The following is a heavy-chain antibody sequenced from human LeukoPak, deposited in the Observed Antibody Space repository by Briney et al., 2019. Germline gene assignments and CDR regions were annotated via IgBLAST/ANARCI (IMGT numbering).Heavy chain of an antibody. CDR1: GYTFTGYY. CDR2: INPNSGGT. Sequence: GASVKVSCKASGYTFTGYYMHWVRQAPGQGLEWMGWINPNSGGTSYAQKFQGRVTMTRDTSISTAYMEPTRLRFNDTAVYYCARAYDNNDYFDYWGQGTLVTVSS. D-gene: IGHD3-22*01. CDR3: ARAYDNNDYFDY. J-gene: IGHJ4*02. V-gene: IGHV1-2*02.